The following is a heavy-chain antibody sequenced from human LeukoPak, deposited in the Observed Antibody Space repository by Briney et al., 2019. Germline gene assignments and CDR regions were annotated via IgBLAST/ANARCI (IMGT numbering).Heavy chain of an antibody. V-gene: IGHV1-2*02. D-gene: IGHD3-9*01. CDR1: GYTFTGCY. CDR2: INPNSGGT. Sequence: ASVKVSCKASGYTFTGCYMHWVRQAPGQGLEWMGWINPNSGGTNYAQKFQGRVTMTRDTSISTAYMELSRLRSDDTAVYYCARDRRRLVLRYLDWLSHDAFDIWGQGTMVTVSS. J-gene: IGHJ3*02. CDR3: ARDRRRLVLRYLDWLSHDAFDI.